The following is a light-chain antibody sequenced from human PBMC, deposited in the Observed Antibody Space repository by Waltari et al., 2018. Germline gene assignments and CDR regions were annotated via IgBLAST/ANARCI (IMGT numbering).Light chain of an antibody. CDR1: QSISSY. CDR3: QQSYSTPET. V-gene: IGKV1-39*01. Sequence: DIQMTKSPSSMSASVGERVTITCRASQSISSYLNWYQQKPGKAPKLLIYAASSLQSGVPSRFSGSGSGTDFTLTISSLQPEDFATYYCQQSYSTPETFGQGTKLEIK. CDR2: AAS. J-gene: IGKJ2*01.